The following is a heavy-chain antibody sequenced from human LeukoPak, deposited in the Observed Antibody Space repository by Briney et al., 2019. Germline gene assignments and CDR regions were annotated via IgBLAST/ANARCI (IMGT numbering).Heavy chain of an antibody. Sequence: SETLSLTCAVYGGSFSGYYWSWIRQPPGKGLEWIGEINHSGSTNYNPSLKSRVTISADTSKNQFSLKLSSVTAADTAVYYCARGRALELPPERAFDIWGQGTMVTVSS. CDR2: INHSGST. J-gene: IGHJ3*02. CDR1: GGSFSGYY. V-gene: IGHV4-34*01. CDR3: ARGRALELPPERAFDI. D-gene: IGHD1-26*01.